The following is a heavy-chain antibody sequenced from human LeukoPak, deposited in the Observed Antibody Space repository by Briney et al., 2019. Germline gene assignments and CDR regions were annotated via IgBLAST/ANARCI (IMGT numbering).Heavy chain of an antibody. CDR3: ARLWRKDWYFDL. CDR1: GGSISSGGYY. CDR2: IYYTGNT. D-gene: IGHD3-3*01. Sequence: SQTLSLTCTVSGGSISSGGYYWSWIRQHPGKGLEWIGYIYYTGNTYYNPSLKSRVTVSVDTSKNQFSLRLSSVTAADTAVYYCARLWRKDWYFDLWGRGTLVTVSS. V-gene: IGHV4-31*03. J-gene: IGHJ2*01.